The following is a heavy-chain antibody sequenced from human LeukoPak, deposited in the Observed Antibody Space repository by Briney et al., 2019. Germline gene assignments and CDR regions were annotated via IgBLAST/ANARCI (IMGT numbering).Heavy chain of an antibody. CDR1: GGSFSGYY. J-gene: IGHJ4*02. Sequence: SETLSLTCAVYGGSFSGYYWSWIRQPPGKGLEWIGEINHSGSTNYNPSLKSRVTISVDTSKNQFSLKLSSVTAADTAVYYCARGKGWIQLWFDFGYWGQGTLVTVSS. CDR2: INHSGST. D-gene: IGHD5-18*01. V-gene: IGHV4-34*01. CDR3: ARGKGWIQLWFDFGY.